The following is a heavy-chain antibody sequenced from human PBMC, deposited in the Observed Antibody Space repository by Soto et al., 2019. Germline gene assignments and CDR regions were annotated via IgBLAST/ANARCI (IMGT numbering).Heavy chain of an antibody. Sequence: PGGSLRLSCSVSGFTFSAYWMHWVRQVSGKGLTWVSRISGDGSTATYADSVKGRFVISRDNAKNSLYLEMNTLRADDSGLYYCARGPRVSSTGTGAHWGRGTLVTVSS. J-gene: IGHJ4*02. D-gene: IGHD1-1*01. CDR1: GFTFSAYW. V-gene: IGHV3-74*01. CDR3: ARGPRVSSTGTGAH. CDR2: ISGDGSTA.